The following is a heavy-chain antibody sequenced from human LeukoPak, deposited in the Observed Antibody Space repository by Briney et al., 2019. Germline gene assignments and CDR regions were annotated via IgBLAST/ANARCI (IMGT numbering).Heavy chain of an antibody. D-gene: IGHD5-12*01. V-gene: IGHV1-46*03. J-gene: IGHJ4*02. Sequence: ASVKVSCKASGYTFTSYYMHWVRQAPGQGLEWMGIINPSGGSTSYAQKFQGRVTMTRDTSTNTVYMALSSLRSEDTAVYYCASAGYDGAFYYWGQGTLGTVSS. CDR1: GYTFTSYY. CDR2: INPSGGST. CDR3: ASAGYDGAFYY.